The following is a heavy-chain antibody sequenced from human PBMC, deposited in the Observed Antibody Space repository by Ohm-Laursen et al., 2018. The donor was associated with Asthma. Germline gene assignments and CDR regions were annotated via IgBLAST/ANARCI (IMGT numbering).Heavy chain of an antibody. D-gene: IGHD2-15*01. V-gene: IGHV4-61*01. J-gene: IGHJ6*02. CDR3: ARVPRYCSGGSCSPRLGMDV. Sequence: GTLSLTCTVSGGSVSSGSYYWSWIRQPPGKGLEWIGYIYYSGSTNYNPSLKSRVTISVDTSKNQFSLKLSSVTAADTAVYYCARVPRYCSGGSCSPRLGMDVWGQGTTVTVSS. CDR2: IYYSGST. CDR1: GGSVSSGSYY.